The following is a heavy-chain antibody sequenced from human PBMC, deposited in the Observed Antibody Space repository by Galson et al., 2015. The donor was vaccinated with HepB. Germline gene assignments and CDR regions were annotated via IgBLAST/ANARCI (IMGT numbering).Heavy chain of an antibody. CDR1: GYTFTTYR. V-gene: IGHV1-18*01. J-gene: IGHJ3*02. D-gene: IGHD7-27*01. CDR3: ARELTGDAFDN. CDR2: ISTHNGNT. Sequence: SVKVSCKAFGYTFTTYRINWVRQAPGQGLKWMGWISTHNGNTNYAQNLQGRVTMTTDTSTKTAYMELRSLRSDDTAVYYCARELTGDAFDNWGQGTMVSVAS.